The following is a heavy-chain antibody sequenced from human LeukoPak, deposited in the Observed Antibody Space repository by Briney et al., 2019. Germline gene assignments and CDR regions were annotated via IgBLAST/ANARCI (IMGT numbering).Heavy chain of an antibody. CDR3: ARGGDIVLMVYAEDWYFDL. V-gene: IGHV3-33*01. CDR1: GFTFSSYG. CDR2: IWYDGSNK. Sequence: PGGSLRLSCAASGFTFSSYGMHWVRQAPGKGLEWVAVIWYDGSNKYYADSVKGRFTISRDNSKNTLYLQMNSLRAEDTAVYYCARGGDIVLMVYAEDWYFDLWGRGTLVTVSS. J-gene: IGHJ2*01. D-gene: IGHD2-8*01.